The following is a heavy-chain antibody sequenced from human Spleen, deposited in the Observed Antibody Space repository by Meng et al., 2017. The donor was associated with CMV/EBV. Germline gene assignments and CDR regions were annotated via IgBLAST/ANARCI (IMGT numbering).Heavy chain of an antibody. D-gene: IGHD6-6*01. V-gene: IGHV3-74*01. CDR1: GFTFSSYW. J-gene: IGHJ6*02. CDR3: ARGATRPYYYYYYGMDV. Sequence: GGSLRPSCAASGFTFSSYWMHWVRQAPGKGLVWVARINSDGSSTSYADSVKGRFTISRDNAKNTLYLQMNSLRAEDTAVYYCARGATRPYYYYYYGMDVWGQGTTVTVSS. CDR2: INSDGSST.